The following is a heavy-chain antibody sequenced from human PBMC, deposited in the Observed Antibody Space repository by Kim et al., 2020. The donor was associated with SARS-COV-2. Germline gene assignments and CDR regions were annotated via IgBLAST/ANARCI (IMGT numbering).Heavy chain of an antibody. CDR3: ARDKGDYYDRRGYYGMDV. CDR2: SDYSGST. V-gene: IGHV4-31*03. D-gene: IGHD3-22*01. CDR1: GGSISSGGYY. J-gene: IGHJ6*02. Sequence: SETLSLTCTVSGGSISSGGYYWSWIRQHPGKGLEWIGYSDYSGSTYYNPSHKRRVTISVDTSKNQFSLKQSSVTAADTAVYYCARDKGDYYDRRGYYGMDVWGQGTTLTVSS.